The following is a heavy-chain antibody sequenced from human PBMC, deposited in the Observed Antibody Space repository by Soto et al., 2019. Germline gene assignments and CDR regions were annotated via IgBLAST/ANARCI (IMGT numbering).Heavy chain of an antibody. CDR3: ARPSGGYCSSTSCPDTYYYYGMDV. D-gene: IGHD2-2*01. J-gene: IGHJ6*02. CDR2: IYYSAST. CDR1: VGPISCSSYD. V-gene: IGHV4-39*01. Sequence: LSSTSPASVGPISCSSYDWGSLRQPPATGLGWIGSIYYSASTYYTPSLESRVTISIDTSKHQFPLKLSSVTAADTAVYYCARPSGGYCSSTSCPDTYYYYGMDVWGQGTTVT.